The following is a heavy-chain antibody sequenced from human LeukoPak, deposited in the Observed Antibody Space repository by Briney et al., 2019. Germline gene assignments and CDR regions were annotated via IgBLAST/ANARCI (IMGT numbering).Heavy chain of an antibody. CDR1: GGTFSSYA. D-gene: IGHD2-2*01. CDR3: ARGGLPNVVVPAGKVYYYMDV. V-gene: IGHV1-69*05. CDR2: IIPIFGTA. J-gene: IGHJ6*03. Sequence: ASVKVSCKASGGTFSSYAISWVRQAPGQGLEWMGGIIPIFGTANYAQKFQGRVTITTDESTSTAYMELSSLRSEDTAVYYCARGGLPNVVVPAGKVYYYMDVWGKGTTVTVSS.